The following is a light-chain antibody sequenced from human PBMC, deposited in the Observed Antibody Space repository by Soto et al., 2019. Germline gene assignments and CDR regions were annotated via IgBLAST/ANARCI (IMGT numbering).Light chain of an antibody. V-gene: IGKV3-20*01. CDR1: QSVSSSY. Sequence: EIVLTQSPGTLSLSPGERATLSCRASQSVSSSYLAWYQQKPRQAPRLLIYGASSSATGIPDRFSGSGSVTDFTLTISRLEPEDVAVYYCQQYGSSPYTFGQGTKLEIK. CDR3: QQYGSSPYT. J-gene: IGKJ2*01. CDR2: GAS.